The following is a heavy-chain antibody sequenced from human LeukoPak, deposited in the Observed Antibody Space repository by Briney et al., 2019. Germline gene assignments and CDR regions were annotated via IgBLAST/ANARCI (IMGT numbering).Heavy chain of an antibody. CDR3: ARTRAITTWRNYFDY. D-gene: IGHD4-4*01. CDR2: ISGSGGST. Sequence: GGSLRLSCAASGFTFSSYAMGWVRQAPGKGLEWVSAISGSGGSTYYADSVKGRFTISRDNSKNTLYLQMNSLRAEDTAVYYCARTRAITTWRNYFDYWGQGTLVTVSS. V-gene: IGHV3-23*01. J-gene: IGHJ4*02. CDR1: GFTFSSYA.